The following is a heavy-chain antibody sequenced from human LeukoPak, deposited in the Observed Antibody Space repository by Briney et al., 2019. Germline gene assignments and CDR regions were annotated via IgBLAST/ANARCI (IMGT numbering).Heavy chain of an antibody. J-gene: IGHJ2*01. CDR2: IGTAGEI. V-gene: IGHV3-13*01. D-gene: IGHD6-13*01. Sequence: GGSLRLSCAASGFTFSRYDMHWVRQPTGKGLEWVSGIGTAGEIYYPGSVKGRFSISRENAKNSLYLQMNSLRAGDTAVYYCARAAYSSSWYSRYFDLWGRGTLVTVSS. CDR1: GFTFSRYD. CDR3: ARAAYSSSWYSRYFDL.